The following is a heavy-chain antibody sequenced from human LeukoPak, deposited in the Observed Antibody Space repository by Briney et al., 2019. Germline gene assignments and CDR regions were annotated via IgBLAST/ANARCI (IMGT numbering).Heavy chain of an antibody. Sequence: SETLSLTCTVSGHSISSYYWSWIRQPPGKGLEWLGYIYYSGITNYNPSLKSRVTMSVDTSNNQFSLKLGSVTAADTAVYYCARGAYCSGGSCYWYYWGQGTLVTVSS. V-gene: IGHV4-59*01. D-gene: IGHD2-15*01. J-gene: IGHJ4*02. CDR1: GHSISSYY. CDR2: IYYSGIT. CDR3: ARGAYCSGGSCYWYY.